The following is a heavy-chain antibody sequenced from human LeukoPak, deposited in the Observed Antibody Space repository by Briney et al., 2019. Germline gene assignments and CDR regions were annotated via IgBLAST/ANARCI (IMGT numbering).Heavy chain of an antibody. D-gene: IGHD4-17*01. CDR2: ISSNGGGT. J-gene: IGHJ6*03. CDR1: GFTFSSYA. V-gene: IGHV3-64*01. CDR3: AKGAYGAYYYYYYMDV. Sequence: PGGSLRLSCAASGFTFSSYAMHWVRQAPGKGLEYVSAISSNGGGTYANSVKGRFTISRDNSKNTLYLQMGSLRPEDMAVYYCAKGAYGAYYYYYYMDVWGKGTTVTISS.